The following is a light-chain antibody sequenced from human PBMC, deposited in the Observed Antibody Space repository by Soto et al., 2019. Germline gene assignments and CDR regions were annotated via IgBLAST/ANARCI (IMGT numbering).Light chain of an antibody. V-gene: IGLV2-14*01. CDR3: SSYTSSSTRL. CDR1: SSDVGGYNY. J-gene: IGLJ3*02. Sequence: QSALTQPASVSGSPGQSITISCTGTSSDVGGYNYVSWYQQHPGKAPKLMIYDVSNRPSGVSYRFSGSKSGNTASLTISGLQAEDEADYYFSSYTSSSTRLFGGGTKMTVL. CDR2: DVS.